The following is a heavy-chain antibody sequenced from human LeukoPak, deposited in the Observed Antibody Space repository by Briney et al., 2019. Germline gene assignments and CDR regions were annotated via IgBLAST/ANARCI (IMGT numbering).Heavy chain of an antibody. J-gene: IGHJ4*02. D-gene: IGHD6-19*01. Sequence: GGSLRLSCAVSGFSVSDKYMSWVRQAPGKGLEWVSVLYTGGNKYYADFVKGRFTISRDNSNNMVFLQMNSLTVEDTALYYCAGGQMFTSGGFDNWGQGTLVTVS. V-gene: IGHV3-53*01. CDR3: AGGQMFTSGGFDN. CDR2: LYTGGNK. CDR1: GFSVSDKY.